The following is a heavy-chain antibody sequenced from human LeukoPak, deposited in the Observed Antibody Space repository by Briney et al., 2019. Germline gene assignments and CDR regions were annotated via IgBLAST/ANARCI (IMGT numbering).Heavy chain of an antibody. CDR3: ARHTSTYLDQ. CDR1: GYTFTGYY. V-gene: IGHV1-2*02. Sequence: ASVKVPCKASGYTFTGYYMHWVRQAPGQGLEWMGWINPNSGGTNYAQKFQGRVTMTRDTSTSTAYMELSRLGSDDTAVYFCARHTSTYLDQWGQGALVTVSS. D-gene: IGHD2-2*01. CDR2: INPNSGGT. J-gene: IGHJ4*02.